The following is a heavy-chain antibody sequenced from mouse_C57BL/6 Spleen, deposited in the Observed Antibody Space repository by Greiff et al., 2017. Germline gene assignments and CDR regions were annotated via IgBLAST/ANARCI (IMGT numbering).Heavy chain of an antibody. CDR3: AREEITGSFAY. CDR2: ISYDGSN. D-gene: IGHD4-1*01. CDR1: GYSITSGYY. V-gene: IGHV3-6*01. J-gene: IGHJ3*01. Sequence: DVQLQESGPGLVKPSPSLSLTCSVTGYSITSGYYWNWIRQFPGNKLEWMGYISYDGSNNYNPSLKNRISITRDTSKNQFFLKLNSVTTEDTATYYCAREEITGSFAYWGQGTLVTVSA.